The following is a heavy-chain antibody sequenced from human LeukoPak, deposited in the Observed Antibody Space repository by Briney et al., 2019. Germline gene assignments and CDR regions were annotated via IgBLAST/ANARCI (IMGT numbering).Heavy chain of an antibody. CDR2: IKSKTDGGTT. V-gene: IGHV3-15*01. D-gene: IGHD3-22*01. Sequence: GGSLRLSCAASGFTFSNAWMSWVRQAPGKGLEWVGRIKSKTDGGTTDYAAPVKGRFTISRDDSKNTLYLQMNSLKTEDTAVYYCTTGGTYYYDSSAYDHAFDIWGQGTMVTVSS. J-gene: IGHJ3*02. CDR1: GFTFSNAW. CDR3: TTGGTYYYDSSAYDHAFDI.